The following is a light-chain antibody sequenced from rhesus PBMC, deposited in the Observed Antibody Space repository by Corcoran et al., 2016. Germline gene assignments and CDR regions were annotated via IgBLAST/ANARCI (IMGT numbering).Light chain of an antibody. CDR3: MQTLQTPFT. CDR2: LGS. J-gene: IGKJ3*01. V-gene: IGKV2-78*01. Sequence: DIVMTQTPLSLSLTPGESASISCRSSQSLLYSDGYTHLHWYLQKPGPSPHLLFSLGSPRVSGVPKRFSGSGSGTVFTLKISSVEAGDVGVYYCMQTLQTPFTFGPGTKLEIK. CDR1: QSLLYSDGYTH.